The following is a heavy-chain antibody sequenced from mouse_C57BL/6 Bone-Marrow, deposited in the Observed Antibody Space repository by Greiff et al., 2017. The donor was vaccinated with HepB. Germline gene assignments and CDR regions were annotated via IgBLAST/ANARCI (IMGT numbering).Heavy chain of an antibody. V-gene: IGHV1-50*01. CDR3: ARLGWLLPYAMDY. J-gene: IGHJ4*01. CDR1: GYTFTSYW. D-gene: IGHD2-3*01. Sequence: QVQLQQPGAELVKPGASVKLSCKASGYTFTSYWMQWVKQRPGQGLEWIGEIDPSDSYTNYNQKFKGKATLTVDTSSSTAYMQLSSLTSEDSAVYFCARLGWLLPYAMDYWGQGTSVTVSS. CDR2: IDPSDSYT.